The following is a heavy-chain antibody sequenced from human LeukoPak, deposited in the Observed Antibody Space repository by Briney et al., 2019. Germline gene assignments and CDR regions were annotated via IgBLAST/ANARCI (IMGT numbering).Heavy chain of an antibody. V-gene: IGHV4-39*01. CDR3: ARHTFYYYDSSGYYERPFDY. D-gene: IGHD3-22*01. CDR2: IYYSGST. J-gene: IGHJ4*02. Sequence: SETLSLTCTVCGGSISSSSYYCGWIRQPPGKGLVWIGCIYYSGSTYYNPSLKSRVTISVDTYKNQFSLKLSSVTAADTAVYYCARHTFYYYDSSGYYERPFDYWGQGTLVTVSS. CDR1: GGSISSSSYY.